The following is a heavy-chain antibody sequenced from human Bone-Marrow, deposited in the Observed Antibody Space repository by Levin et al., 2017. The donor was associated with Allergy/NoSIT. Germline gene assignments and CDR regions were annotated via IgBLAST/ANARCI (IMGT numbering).Heavy chain of an antibody. J-gene: IGHJ4*02. CDR1: GFIFDDYA. CDR2: VSWDGGSA. CDR3: AKEKLYHAQSGIEY. D-gene: IGHD2-8*01. Sequence: GESLKISCAASGFIFDDYAMHWVRQAPGKGLEWVSLVSWDGGSAYYADSVKGRFTISRDNSKNSLYLQMHTLRAEDTALYYCAKEKLYHAQSGIEYWGQGTLVTVSS. V-gene: IGHV3-43D*03.